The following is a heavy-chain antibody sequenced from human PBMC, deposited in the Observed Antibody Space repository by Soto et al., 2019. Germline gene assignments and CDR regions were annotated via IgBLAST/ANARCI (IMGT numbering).Heavy chain of an antibody. V-gene: IGHV1-69*06. CDR1: GGTFSSYA. Sequence: SVKVSCKASGGTFSSYAISWVRQAPGQGLEWMGGIIPIFGTANYAQKFQGRVTITADKSTSTAYMELSSLRSEDTAVYYCARESRYYYGSGSYYPDAFDIWGQGTMVTVS. J-gene: IGHJ3*02. CDR3: ARESRYYYGSGSYYPDAFDI. CDR2: IIPIFGTA. D-gene: IGHD3-10*01.